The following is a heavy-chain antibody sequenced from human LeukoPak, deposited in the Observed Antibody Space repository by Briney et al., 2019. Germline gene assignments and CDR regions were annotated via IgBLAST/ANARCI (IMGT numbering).Heavy chain of an antibody. V-gene: IGHV3-7*05. CDR1: GFTFSSYW. J-gene: IGHJ6*02. Sequence: GGSLRLSCAASGFTFSSYWMSWVRQAPGKGLEWVANIKQDGSDKYYVDSVKGRFTISRDNAKNSLYLQMNFLRAEDTAVYYCARDPGEYGMDVWGQGTTVTVSS. CDR2: IKQDGSDK. CDR3: ARDPGEYGMDV. D-gene: IGHD3-16*01.